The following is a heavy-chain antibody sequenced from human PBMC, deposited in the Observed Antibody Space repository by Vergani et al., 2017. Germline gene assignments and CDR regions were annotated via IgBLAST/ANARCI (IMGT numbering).Heavy chain of an antibody. CDR3: ASGPTHRDGYNDDY. J-gene: IGHJ4*02. V-gene: IGHV1-69*02. D-gene: IGHD5-24*01. CDR1: GGTFSSYT. CDR2: IIPILGIA. Sequence: QVQLVQSGAEVKKPGSSVKVSCKASGGTFSSYTISWVRQAPGQELEWMGRIIPILGIANYAQKFQGRVTITADKSTSTAYMELSSLRSEDTAVYYCASGPTHRDGYNDDYWGQGTLVTVSS.